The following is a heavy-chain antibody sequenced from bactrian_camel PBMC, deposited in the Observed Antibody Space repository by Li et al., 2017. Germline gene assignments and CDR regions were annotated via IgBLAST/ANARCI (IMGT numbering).Heavy chain of an antibody. CDR2: IDSAGAT. CDR3: AADRPALDHDCYNTINPAY. J-gene: IGHJ4*01. V-gene: IGHV3S53*01. CDR1: GYTASSGC. Sequence: QVQLVESGGGSVQAGGSLRLSCAASGYTASSGCMGWFRQVLGKECEGVAGIDSAGATNYADFVKGRFTISKDNAKNTLYLQMNSLKPEDTAMYYCAADRPALDHDCYNTINPAYWGQGTQVTVS. D-gene: IGHD2*01.